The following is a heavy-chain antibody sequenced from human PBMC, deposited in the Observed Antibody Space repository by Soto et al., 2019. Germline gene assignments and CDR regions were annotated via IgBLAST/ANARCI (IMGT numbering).Heavy chain of an antibody. V-gene: IGHV4-39*01. CDR1: GGSISTDNYY. CDR2: IYYSGST. CDR3: ARLYGAGRLGGVY. Sequence: QVQLQESGPGLVKPAETLSLTCIVSGGSISTDNYYWAWIRQPPGKGLEWIGSIYYSGSTNYNPSLKSRVTMPVHTSMTQFSLKLTSVTAADTAVYYCARLYGAGRLGGVYWGQGTLVSVSS. D-gene: IGHD3-10*01. J-gene: IGHJ4*02.